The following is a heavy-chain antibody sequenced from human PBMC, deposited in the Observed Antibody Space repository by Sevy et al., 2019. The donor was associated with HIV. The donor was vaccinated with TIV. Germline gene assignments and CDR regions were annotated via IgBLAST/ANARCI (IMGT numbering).Heavy chain of an antibody. CDR2: ISSSGSTI. J-gene: IGHJ5*02. CDR1: GFTFSDYY. Sequence: GGSLRLSCAASGFTFSDYYMSWIRQAPGKGLEWVSYISSSGSTIYYADSVKGRFTISRDNAKNSLYLQMNSLRAEDMAVYYCTRSWRSFYSSSAGGFDPWGQGTLVTVSS. D-gene: IGHD6-13*01. V-gene: IGHV3-11*01. CDR3: TRSWRSFYSSSAGGFDP.